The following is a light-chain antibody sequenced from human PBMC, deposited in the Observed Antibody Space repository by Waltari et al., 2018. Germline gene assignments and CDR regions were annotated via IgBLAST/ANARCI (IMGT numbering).Light chain of an antibody. V-gene: IGLV2-14*03. CDR1: SSDVGGYNF. CDR3: SSYTATRHYV. CDR2: DVS. Sequence: QSALTQPASVSGSPGQSITISCTGTSSDVGGYNFVSWYQQYPGKAPKLVIHDVSARPSVASDRFSGSKSGNTASLVISGLQPEDEADYYCSSYTATRHYVFGTGTKVTVL. J-gene: IGLJ1*01.